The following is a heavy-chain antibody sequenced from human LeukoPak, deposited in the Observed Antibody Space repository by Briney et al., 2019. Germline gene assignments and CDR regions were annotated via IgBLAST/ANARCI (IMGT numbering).Heavy chain of an antibody. D-gene: IGHD2-15*01. Sequence: PGGSLRLSCAASGFTFSNYAMTWVRQAPGKGLEWVSGISGSGSSTYYADSVKGRFTLSRDYPKNTLYLQMNSLRAEDTAVYYCAKEIIVAMAQTYYYYYGMDVWGQGTTATVSS. V-gene: IGHV3-23*01. CDR2: ISGSGSST. J-gene: IGHJ6*02. CDR1: GFTFSNYA. CDR3: AKEIIVAMAQTYYYYYGMDV.